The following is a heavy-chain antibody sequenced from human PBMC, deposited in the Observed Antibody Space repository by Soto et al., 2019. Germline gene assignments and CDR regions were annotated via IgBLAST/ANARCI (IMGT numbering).Heavy chain of an antibody. Sequence: SVKVSCKASGGTFSSYAISWVRQAPGQGLEWMGGIIPIFGTANYAQKFQGRVTITADESTSTAYMELSSLRSEDTAVYYCARIYDVDIVATGPHYYYGMDVWGQGTTVTVSS. J-gene: IGHJ6*02. CDR3: ARIYDVDIVATGPHYYYGMDV. V-gene: IGHV1-69*13. D-gene: IGHD5-12*01. CDR2: IIPIFGTA. CDR1: GGTFSSYA.